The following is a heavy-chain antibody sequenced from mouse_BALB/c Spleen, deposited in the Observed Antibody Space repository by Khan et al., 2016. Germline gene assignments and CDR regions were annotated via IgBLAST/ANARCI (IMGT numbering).Heavy chain of an antibody. Sequence: EVKLLESGGGLVQPGGSLKLSCAASGFDFSRYWMSWVRQAPGKGLEWIGEINPDSNTINYTPSLKDKFIISRDNAKNTLYLQMSKVRSEDTALYYWVRAGYYGYLVNWGQGTLVTVSA. CDR3: VRAGYYGYLVN. J-gene: IGHJ3*01. CDR1: GFDFSRYW. V-gene: IGHV4-1*02. CDR2: INPDSNTI. D-gene: IGHD1-1*01.